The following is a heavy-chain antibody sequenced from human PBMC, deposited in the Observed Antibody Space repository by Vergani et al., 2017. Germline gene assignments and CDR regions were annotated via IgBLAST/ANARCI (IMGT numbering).Heavy chain of an antibody. CDR2: INHSGST. D-gene: IGHD6-6*01. V-gene: IGHV4-34*01. J-gene: IGHJ6*03. Sequence: QVQLKQWGAGLLKPSETLSLTCAVHGGSFSGYYWSWIRQPPGKGLEWNGEINHSGSTNYNPSLKSRVTISVDTSKNQFSLKLSSVTAADTAVYYCARCISTIAARGTRLNYYYMDVWGKGTTVTVSS. CDR1: GGSFSGYY. CDR3: ARCISTIAARGTRLNYYYMDV.